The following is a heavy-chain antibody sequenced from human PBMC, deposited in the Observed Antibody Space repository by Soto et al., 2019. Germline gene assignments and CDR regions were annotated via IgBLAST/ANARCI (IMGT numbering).Heavy chain of an antibody. Sequence: GASVKVSCKASGGTFSSYAISWVRQAPGQGLEWMGGIIPIFGTANYAQKFQGRVTITADESTSTAYMELSSLRSEDTAVYYCARDRAMYSSGWYWFDPWGQGTLVTVSS. J-gene: IGHJ5*02. CDR1: GGTFSSYA. V-gene: IGHV1-69*13. D-gene: IGHD6-19*01. CDR3: ARDRAMYSSGWYWFDP. CDR2: IIPIFGTA.